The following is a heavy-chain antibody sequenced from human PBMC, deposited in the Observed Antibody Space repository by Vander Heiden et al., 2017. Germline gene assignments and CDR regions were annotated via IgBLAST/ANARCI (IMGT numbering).Heavy chain of an antibody. CDR3: TRHVNVDTAMWYGMDV. V-gene: IGHV3-73*02. D-gene: IGHD5-18*01. CDR1: GLTFSAST. Sequence: EAQLVESGAVLVQPGGSLKLSCAASGLTFSASTILWVRPASGQGPAWVGRIRSKANSYATAYAASVKGRFTISRDDSKNTAYLQMNSLKTEDTAVYYCTRHVNVDTAMWYGMDVWGQGTTVTVSS. CDR2: IRSKANSYAT. J-gene: IGHJ6*02.